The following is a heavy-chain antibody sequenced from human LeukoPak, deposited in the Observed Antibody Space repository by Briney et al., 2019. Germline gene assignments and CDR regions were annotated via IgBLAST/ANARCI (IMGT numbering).Heavy chain of an antibody. J-gene: IGHJ4*02. CDR1: GGSISSYY. Sequence: SETLSLTCTVSGGSISSYYWSWIRQPPGKGLEWIGYIYSSGNTDYNPSLKSRVTISVDTSKSQFSLKLSSVTAADTAIYYCARDPSTFYFDYWGQGALVSVSS. CDR3: ARDPSTFYFDY. V-gene: IGHV4-59*01. D-gene: IGHD3-16*01. CDR2: IYSSGNT.